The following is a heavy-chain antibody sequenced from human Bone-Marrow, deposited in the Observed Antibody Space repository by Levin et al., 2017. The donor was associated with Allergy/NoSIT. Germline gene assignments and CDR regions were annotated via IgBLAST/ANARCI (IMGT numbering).Heavy chain of an antibody. D-gene: IGHD6-19*01. CDR3: AKAGYSSGWYVDYYFDY. Sequence: SLKISCAASGFTFDDYAMHWVRQAPGKGLEWVSGISWNSGSIGYADSVKGRFTISRDNAKNSLYLQMNSLGAEDTALYYCAKAGYSSGWYVDYYFDYWGQGTLVTVSS. V-gene: IGHV3-9*01. J-gene: IGHJ4*02. CDR2: ISWNSGSI. CDR1: GFTFDDYA.